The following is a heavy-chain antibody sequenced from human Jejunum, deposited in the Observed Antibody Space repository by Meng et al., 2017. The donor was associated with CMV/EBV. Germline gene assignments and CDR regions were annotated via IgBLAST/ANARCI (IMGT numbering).Heavy chain of an antibody. CDR1: S. D-gene: IGHD2-2*01. CDR3: ARLLEAYCSSTSCSGYYGMDV. CDR2: ISSSSSAI. Sequence: SMNWVRQAPGKGLEWVSYISSSSSAIYYADSVKGRFTISRDNAKNSLYLQMNSLRAEDTAVYYCARLLEAYCSSTSCSGYYGMDVWGQGTTVTISS. J-gene: IGHJ6*02. V-gene: IGHV3-48*04.